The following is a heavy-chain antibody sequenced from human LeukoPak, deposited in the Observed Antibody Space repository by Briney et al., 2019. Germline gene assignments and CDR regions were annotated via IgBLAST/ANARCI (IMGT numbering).Heavy chain of an antibody. Sequence: GGSLRLSCAASGFTFSSYAMSWVRQAPGKGLEWVSAISGSGGSTYYADSVKGRFTISRDNSKNTLYLQMYSLRAEDTAVYYCAKDTGDYGAYFDYWGQGTLVTVSS. V-gene: IGHV3-23*01. CDR1: GFTFSSYA. D-gene: IGHD4-17*01. J-gene: IGHJ4*02. CDR3: AKDTGDYGAYFDY. CDR2: ISGSGGST.